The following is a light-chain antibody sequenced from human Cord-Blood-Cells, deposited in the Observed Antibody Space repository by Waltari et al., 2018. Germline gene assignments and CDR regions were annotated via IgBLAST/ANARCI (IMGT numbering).Light chain of an antibody. V-gene: IGKV1-39*01. Sequence: DIQMTQSTSSLSASVGDRVTITCRASQSISSYLNWYQQKPGKAPKLLIYAASSLQSGVPSSFSGSGSGTDFTLTISSLQPEDFATYYYQQSYSTLTFGPGTKVDIK. CDR3: QQSYSTLT. CDR1: QSISSY. CDR2: AAS. J-gene: IGKJ3*01.